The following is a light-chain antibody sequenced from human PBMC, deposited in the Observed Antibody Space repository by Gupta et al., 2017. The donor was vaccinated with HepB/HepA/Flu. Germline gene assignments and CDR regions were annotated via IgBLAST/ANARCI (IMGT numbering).Light chain of an antibody. CDR1: SSDVGLYNL. CDR2: ELT. Sequence: QSALSQPASVSGSPGQSITISSAGTSSDVGLYNLVSWYQHHPGKAPKLMIYELTKRPSGISNRFSGSKSGTTASLTIAGLQAEDEADYYCCSYAGSSTLVFGTGTKVTVL. J-gene: IGLJ1*01. V-gene: IGLV2-23*02. CDR3: CSYAGSSTLV.